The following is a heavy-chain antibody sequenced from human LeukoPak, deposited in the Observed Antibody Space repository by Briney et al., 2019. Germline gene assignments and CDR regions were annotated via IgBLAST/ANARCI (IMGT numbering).Heavy chain of an antibody. CDR3: AREPFVTGRRYKSRDDAFDI. J-gene: IGHJ3*02. Sequence: PSETLSLTCTVSGGSISSYYWSWIRQPPGKGLEWIGYIYYSGSTNYNPSLKSRVAISVDTSKNQFSLKLSSVTAADTAVYYCAREPFVTGRRYKSRDDAFDIWGQGTMVTVSS. D-gene: IGHD1-14*01. CDR2: IYYSGST. V-gene: IGHV4-59*01. CDR1: GGSISSYY.